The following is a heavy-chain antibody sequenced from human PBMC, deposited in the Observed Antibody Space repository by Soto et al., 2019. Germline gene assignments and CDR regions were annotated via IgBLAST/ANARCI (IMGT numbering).Heavy chain of an antibody. Sequence: PSETLSLTCAVSGDSIIGIYHWAWIRQSPGRGLEWIAHIFSNDEKSYSTSLKSRLTISKDTSKSQVVLTMTNMDPVDTATYYCARIRQAGKDYYYGMDVWGQGTTVTVSS. D-gene: IGHD6-19*01. CDR3: ARIRQAGKDYYYGMDV. J-gene: IGHJ6*02. CDR2: IFSNDEK. V-gene: IGHV2-26*01. CDR1: GDSIIGIYHWA.